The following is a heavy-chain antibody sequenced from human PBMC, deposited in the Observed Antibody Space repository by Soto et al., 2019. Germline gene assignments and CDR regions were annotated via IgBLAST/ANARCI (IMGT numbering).Heavy chain of an antibody. V-gene: IGHV4-31*03. CDR2: IYYSGST. CDR1: GGSISSGGYY. Sequence: SETLSLTCTVSGGSISSGGYYWSWIRQHPGKGLEWIGYIYYSGSTYYNPSLKGRVTISVDTSKNQFSLKLSSVTAADTAVYYCARSPSVSVGYYFDYWGQGTLVTVSS. J-gene: IGHJ4*02. D-gene: IGHD3-10*01. CDR3: ARSPSVSVGYYFDY.